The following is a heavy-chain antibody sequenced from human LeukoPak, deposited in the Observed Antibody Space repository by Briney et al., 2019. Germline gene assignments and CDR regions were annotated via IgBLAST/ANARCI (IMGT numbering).Heavy chain of an antibody. J-gene: IGHJ3*02. D-gene: IGHD3-16*02. CDR2: IYYSGST. V-gene: IGHV4-59*08. CDR3: ARHRLRLGELSSSDAFDI. CDR1: GGSISSYY. Sequence: SETLSLTCTVSGGSISSYYWSWIRQPPGKGLEWIGYIYYSGSTNYNPSLKSRVTISVDTSKNQFSLKLSSVTAADTAVYYCARHRLRLGELSSSDAFDIWGQGTMVTVSS.